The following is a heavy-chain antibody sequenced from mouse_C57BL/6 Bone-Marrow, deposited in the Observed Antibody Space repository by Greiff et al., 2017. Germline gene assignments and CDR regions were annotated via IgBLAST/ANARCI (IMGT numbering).Heavy chain of an antibody. CDR2: INPGSGGT. Sequence: QVQLQQSGAELVRPGTSVKVSCKASGYAFTHYLIEWVKQRPGQGLEWIGVINPGSGGTNYNEKFKGKATLTADKSSSTAYMQLSSLTSEDSAVYFCARMVKGYWGQGTTLTVSS. V-gene: IGHV1-54*01. D-gene: IGHD2-2*01. J-gene: IGHJ2*01. CDR1: GYAFTHYL. CDR3: ARMVKGY.